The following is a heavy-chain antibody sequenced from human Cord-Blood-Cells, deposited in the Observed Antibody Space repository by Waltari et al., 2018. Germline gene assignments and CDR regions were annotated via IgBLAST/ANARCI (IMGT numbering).Heavy chain of an antibody. V-gene: IGHV1-2*02. D-gene: IGHD7-27*01. CDR2: INPNSGGT. J-gene: IGHJ4*02. CDR3: ARVLNWGILFDY. CDR1: GYTFTGYY. Sequence: QVQLVQSGAEVKKPGASVKVSCKASGYTFTGYYMHWVRQAPGQGLEWMGWINPNSGGTNYAQKCRGRVTMTRDTSISTAYMELSRLRSDDTAVYYCARVLNWGILFDYWGQGTLVTVSS.